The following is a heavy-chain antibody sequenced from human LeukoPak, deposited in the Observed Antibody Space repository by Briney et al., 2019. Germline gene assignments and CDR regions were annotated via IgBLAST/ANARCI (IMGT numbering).Heavy chain of an antibody. CDR2: ISSSGSSI. CDR1: GFTFSDYY. CDR3: AKSSSYSVNSPSAY. Sequence: GGSLRLSCAASGFTFSDYYMSWIRQAPGKGLEWVSNISSSGSSIYYADSVKGRFTISRDNSKNTLYLQMNSLRAEDTALYYCAKSSSYSVNSPSAYWGQGTLVTVSS. J-gene: IGHJ4*02. V-gene: IGHV3-11*01. D-gene: IGHD4-23*01.